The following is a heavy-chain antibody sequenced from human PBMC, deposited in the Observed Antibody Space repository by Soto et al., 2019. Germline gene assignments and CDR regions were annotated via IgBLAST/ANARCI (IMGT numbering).Heavy chain of an antibody. CDR1: GGSISSGGYY. CDR3: ARDRQQIGVAGIPEDYYGMDV. CDR2: IYYSGST. V-gene: IGHV4-31*03. D-gene: IGHD6-19*01. Sequence: QVQLQESGPGLVKPSQTLSLTCTVSGGSISSGGYYWSWIRQHPGKGLEWIGYIYYSGSTYYNPSLKSRVTISVDTSKNQFSLKLSSVTAADTAVYYCARDRQQIGVAGIPEDYYGMDVWGQGTTVTVSS. J-gene: IGHJ6*02.